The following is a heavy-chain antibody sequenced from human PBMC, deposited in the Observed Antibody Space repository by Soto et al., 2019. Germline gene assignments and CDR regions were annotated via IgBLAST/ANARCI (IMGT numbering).Heavy chain of an antibody. V-gene: IGHV1-69*08. CDR3: ARETADYDSSGSDY. J-gene: IGHJ4*02. CDR2: IIPILGIA. D-gene: IGHD3-22*01. Sequence: QVQLVQSGAEVKKPGSSVKVSCKASGGTFSSYTISWVRQAPGQGLEWMGRIIPILGIANYAQKFQGRVTITADKSTSTAYMELSSLRSEDTAVYYCARETADYDSSGSDYWGQGTLVTVSS. CDR1: GGTFSSYT.